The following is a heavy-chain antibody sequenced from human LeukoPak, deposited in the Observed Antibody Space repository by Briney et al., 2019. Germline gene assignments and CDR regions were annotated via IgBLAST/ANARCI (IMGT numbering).Heavy chain of an antibody. CDR1: GFTVSSNY. CDR3: ATSTSSGYDAFDI. D-gene: IGHD5-12*01. V-gene: IGHV3-53*01. J-gene: IGHJ3*02. Sequence: GGSLRLSCAASGFTVSSNYMSWDRQAPGEGLEWVSVIYSGGSTYYADSVKGRFTISRDNSKNTLYLQMTSLRAEDTAVYYCATSTSSGYDAFDIWGQGTMVTVSS. CDR2: IYSGGST.